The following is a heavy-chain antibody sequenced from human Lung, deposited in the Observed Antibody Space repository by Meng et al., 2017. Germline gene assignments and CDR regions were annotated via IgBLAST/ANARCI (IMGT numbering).Heavy chain of an antibody. CDR1: GYTFTSYY. J-gene: IGHJ4*02. D-gene: IGHD6-19*01. CDR3: ARDCLAGYTSGWQFDY. Sequence: QVQLVQSGAEVKKPGASFKVSCKASGYTFTSYYIHWVRQAPGQGLEWMGIINPSTGTTTYAQNLQGRVTMTRDTSTSTVYMELSSLRSEDTGVYYCARDCLAGYTSGWQFDYWGQGTLVTVSS. CDR2: INPSTGTT. V-gene: IGHV1-46*04.